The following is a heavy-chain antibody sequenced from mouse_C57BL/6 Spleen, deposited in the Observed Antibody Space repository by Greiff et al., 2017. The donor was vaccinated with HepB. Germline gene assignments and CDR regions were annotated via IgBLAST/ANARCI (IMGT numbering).Heavy chain of an antibody. CDR2: ISSGSSTI. D-gene: IGHD2-1*01. V-gene: IGHV5-17*01. CDR3: ARGDGNRGGNAMDY. CDR1: GFTFSDYG. Sequence: EVKLVESGGGLVKPGGSLKLSCAASGFTFSDYGMHWVRQAPEKGLEWVAYISSGSSTIYYADTVKGRFTISRDNAKNTLFLQMTSLRSEDTAMYYCARGDGNRGGNAMDYWGQGTSVTVSS. J-gene: IGHJ4*01.